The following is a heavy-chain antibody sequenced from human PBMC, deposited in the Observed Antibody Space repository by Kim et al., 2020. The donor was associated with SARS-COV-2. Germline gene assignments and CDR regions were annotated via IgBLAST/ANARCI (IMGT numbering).Heavy chain of an antibody. CDR1: GGSISSSSYY. J-gene: IGHJ3*02. Sequence: SETLSLTCTVSGGSISSSSYYWGWIRQPPGKGLEWIGSIYYSGSTYYNPSLKSRVTISVDTSKNQFSLKLSSVTATDTAVYYCARHPLAVAGTSAFDIWGQGTMVTVSS. CDR2: IYYSGST. CDR3: ARHPLAVAGTSAFDI. D-gene: IGHD6-19*01. V-gene: IGHV4-39*01.